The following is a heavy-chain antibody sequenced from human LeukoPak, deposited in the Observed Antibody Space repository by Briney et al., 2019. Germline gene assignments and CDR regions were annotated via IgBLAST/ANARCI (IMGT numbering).Heavy chain of an antibody. CDR1: GYTFTGYY. Sequence: ASVKVSCKASGYTFTGYYMHWVRQAPGQGLEWMGWINPNSGGTNYAQKFQGRVTMTRDTSISTAYMELSGLRSDDTAVYYCARDLPYSSSWYYYYYYMDVWGKGTTVTVSS. CDR2: INPNSGGT. V-gene: IGHV1-2*02. D-gene: IGHD6-13*01. CDR3: ARDLPYSSSWYYYYYYMDV. J-gene: IGHJ6*03.